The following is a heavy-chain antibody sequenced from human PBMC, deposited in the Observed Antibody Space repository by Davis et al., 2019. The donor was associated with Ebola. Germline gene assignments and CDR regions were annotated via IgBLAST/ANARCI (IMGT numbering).Heavy chain of an antibody. D-gene: IGHD1-14*01. J-gene: IGHJ6*02. CDR3: ARSITGIQYYGMDV. CDR1: GYTFTGYY. V-gene: IGHV1-69*02. CDR2: IIPILGIA. Sequence: SVKVSCKASGYTFTGYYMYWVRQAPGQGLEWMGRIIPILGIANYAQKFQGRVTITADKSTSTAYMELSSLRSEDTAVYYCARSITGIQYYGMDVWGQGTTVTVSS.